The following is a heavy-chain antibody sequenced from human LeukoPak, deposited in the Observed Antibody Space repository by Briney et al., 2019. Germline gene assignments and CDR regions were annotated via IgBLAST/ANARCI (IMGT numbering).Heavy chain of an antibody. CDR2: IYHSGST. D-gene: IGHD6-19*01. J-gene: IGHJ4*02. Sequence: SETLSLTCTVSGYSISSGWYWGWIRQPPGKGLEWIGSIYHSGSTYYNPSLKSRVTISVDTSKNQFSLKLSSVTAADTAVYYCARLFPESGWIDYWGQGTLVTVSS. CDR1: GYSISSGWY. V-gene: IGHV4-38-2*02. CDR3: ARLFPESGWIDY.